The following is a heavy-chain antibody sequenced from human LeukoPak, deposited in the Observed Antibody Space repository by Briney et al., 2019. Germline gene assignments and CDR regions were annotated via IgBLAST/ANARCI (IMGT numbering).Heavy chain of an antibody. J-gene: IGHJ6*04. CDR3: ARDHVVVVAGTVYYYYGMDV. CDR2: IYSGGST. V-gene: IGHV3-53*04. Sequence: GGSLRLSCAASGFTVSSNYMSWVRQAPGKGLEWVSVIYSGGSTYYADSVKGRFTISSHNSKNTLYLQMNSLRAEDTAVYYCARDHVVVVAGTVYYYYGMDVWGEGTTVTVSS. CDR1: GFTVSSNY. D-gene: IGHD2-15*01.